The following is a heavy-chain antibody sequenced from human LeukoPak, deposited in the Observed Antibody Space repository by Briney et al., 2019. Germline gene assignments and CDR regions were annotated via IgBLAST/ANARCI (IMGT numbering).Heavy chain of an antibody. CDR2: ISGSGGST. Sequence: QTGGSLRLSCAASGFTLSSYNMNWVRQAPGKGLEWVSAISGSGGSTYYADSVKGRFTISRDNSKNTLYLQMNSLRAEDTAVYYCSNLQPYGSGSYSHFWGRGTLVTVSS. D-gene: IGHD3-10*01. V-gene: IGHV3-23*01. CDR3: SNLQPYGSGSYSHF. J-gene: IGHJ4*02. CDR1: GFTLSSYN.